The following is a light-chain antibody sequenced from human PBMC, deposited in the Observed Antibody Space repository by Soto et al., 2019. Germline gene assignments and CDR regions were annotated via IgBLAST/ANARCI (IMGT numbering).Light chain of an antibody. CDR2: GAS. CDR1: QCVSSGY. Sequence: IVLTQSPGTLSLAPGERATLSCRASQCVSSGYLAWYQQKPGQAPRLLIYGASSRATGIPDRFSGSGSGTDFTLTISRLEPEDFAVYYCQQYGSSPPITFGQGTRLEIK. J-gene: IGKJ5*01. V-gene: IGKV3-20*01. CDR3: QQYGSSPPIT.